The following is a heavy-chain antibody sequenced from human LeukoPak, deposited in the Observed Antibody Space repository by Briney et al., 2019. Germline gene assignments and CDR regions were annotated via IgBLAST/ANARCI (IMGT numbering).Heavy chain of an antibody. D-gene: IGHD6-13*01. V-gene: IGHV4-59*01. Sequence: SETLSLTSTVSGGSISSYYWSWVRQPPGKGLEWIGYIYYSGSTNYNPSLKSRVTISVDTSKNQFSLKLSSVTAADTAVYYCARALDSSSWYRLDYWGQGTLVTVSS. CDR1: GGSISSYY. J-gene: IGHJ4*02. CDR2: IYYSGST. CDR3: ARALDSSSWYRLDY.